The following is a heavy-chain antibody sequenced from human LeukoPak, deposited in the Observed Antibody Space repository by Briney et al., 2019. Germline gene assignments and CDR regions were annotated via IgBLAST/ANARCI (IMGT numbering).Heavy chain of an antibody. CDR2: IYYSGST. CDR1: GGSISSSSYY. V-gene: IGHV4-39*07. D-gene: IGHD2-15*01. CDR3: AAKDCSGGSCYSKVPSWYYVDY. J-gene: IGHJ4*02. Sequence: PSETLSLTCTVSGGSISSSSYYWGWIRQPPGKGLEWIGSIYYSGSTYYNPSLKSRVTISVDTSKNQFSLKLSSVTAADTAVYYCAAKDCSGGSCYSKVPSWYYVDYWGQGTLVTVSS.